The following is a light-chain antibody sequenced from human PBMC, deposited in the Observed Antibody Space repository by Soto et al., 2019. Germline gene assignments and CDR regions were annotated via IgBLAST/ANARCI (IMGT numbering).Light chain of an antibody. J-gene: IGLJ2*01. V-gene: IGLV2-8*01. Sequence: QSVPTQPPSASGSPGQSVTISCTGTSSDVGGYNYVSWYQQHPGKAPTLMIYEVSKRPSGVPDRFSGSKSGNTASLTVSGLQAEDEAAYYCCSYAGGNNLVFGGGTQLTVL. CDR1: SSDVGGYNY. CDR3: CSYAGGNNLV. CDR2: EVS.